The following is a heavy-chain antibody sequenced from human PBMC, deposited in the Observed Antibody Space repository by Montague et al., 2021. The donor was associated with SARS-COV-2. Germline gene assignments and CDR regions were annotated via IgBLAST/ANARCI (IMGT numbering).Heavy chain of an antibody. V-gene: IGHV2-70*01. Sequence: PALVKPTQTLTLTCTFSGFSLSTSGMCVSWIRQPPGKALEWLALIDWDDDKYYSTSLKTRLTISKDTSKNQVVLTMTNMDPVDTATYYCARIWGATRGDAVDIWDQRTMVTVSS. J-gene: IGHJ3*02. CDR1: GFSLSTSGMC. CDR2: IDWDDDK. D-gene: IGHD1-26*01. CDR3: ARIWGATRGDAVDI.